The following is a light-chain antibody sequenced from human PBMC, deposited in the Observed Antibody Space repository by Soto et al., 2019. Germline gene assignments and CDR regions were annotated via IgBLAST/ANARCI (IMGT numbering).Light chain of an antibody. V-gene: IGKV2-30*01. CDR2: RVS. CDR1: QELVYSDGNTY. Sequence: DVVMTQSPLSLPVTLGQPASISCRSTQELVYSDGNTYLDWIQQRPGQSPRRLIFRVSNRDSGVPDRFSGSGSGTHFTLKISRVEAEDVGFYYCMQGTHWPLSFGGGTKVEIK. J-gene: IGKJ4*01. CDR3: MQGTHWPLS.